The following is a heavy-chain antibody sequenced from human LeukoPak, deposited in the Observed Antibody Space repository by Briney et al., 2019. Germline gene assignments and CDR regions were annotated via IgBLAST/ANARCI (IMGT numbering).Heavy chain of an antibody. CDR1: GYRFTSYW. CDR3: ARQPNYYDTRGYLSHAFDI. V-gene: IGHV5-51*01. J-gene: IGHJ3*02. Sequence: GESLKISCKGSGYRFTSYWIGWVRQMPGKGLEWMEIIYPGDSDTRYSPSFQGQVTISADKSISTAYLQWNSLKASDTAMYYCARQPNYYDTRGYLSHAFDIWGQGTMVTVSS. CDR2: IYPGDSDT. D-gene: IGHD3-22*01.